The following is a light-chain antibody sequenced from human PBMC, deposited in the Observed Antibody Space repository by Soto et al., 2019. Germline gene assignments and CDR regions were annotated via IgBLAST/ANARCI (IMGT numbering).Light chain of an antibody. V-gene: IGLV2-14*01. CDR2: EVT. Sequence: QSALTQPASVSGSPGQSITISCTGTSSDVGGYNYVCWYKQHPGKAPQLMIYEVTNRPSGVSDRFSGSKSGNTASLTISGLKAEDEADYYCSSYTSSSTLDVFGTGTKVTVL. CDR3: SSYTSSSTLDV. J-gene: IGLJ1*01. CDR1: SSDVGGYNY.